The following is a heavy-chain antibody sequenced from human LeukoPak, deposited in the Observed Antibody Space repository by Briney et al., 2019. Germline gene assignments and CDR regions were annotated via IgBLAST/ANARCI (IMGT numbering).Heavy chain of an antibody. D-gene: IGHD3-22*01. V-gene: IGHV3-7*01. CDR2: IKQDGSEK. Sequence: GGSLRLSCAASGFTFSSYWMSWVRQAPGKGLEWVANIKQDGSEKYYVDSVKGRFTISRDNAKNSLYLQMNSLRAEDTAVYYCARVFTMIVVVGPEYYFDYWGQGTLVTVSS. CDR1: GFTFSSYW. CDR3: ARVFTMIVVVGPEYYFDY. J-gene: IGHJ4*02.